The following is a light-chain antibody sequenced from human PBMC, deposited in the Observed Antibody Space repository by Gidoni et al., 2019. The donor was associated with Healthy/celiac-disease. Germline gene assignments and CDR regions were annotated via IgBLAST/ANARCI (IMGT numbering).Light chain of an antibody. V-gene: IGLV1-44*01. CDR1: SNIGSNT. J-gene: IGLJ2*01. CDR2: SNN. Sequence: SNIGSNTVNWYQQLPGTAPKLLIYSNNQRPSGVPDRFSGSKSGTSASLAISGLQSEDEADYYCAAWDDSLNVSFGGGTKLTVL. CDR3: AAWDDSLNVS.